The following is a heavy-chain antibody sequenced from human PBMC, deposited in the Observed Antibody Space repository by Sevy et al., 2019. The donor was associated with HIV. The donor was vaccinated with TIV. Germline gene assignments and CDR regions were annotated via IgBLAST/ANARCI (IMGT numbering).Heavy chain of an antibody. J-gene: IGHJ3*02. V-gene: IGHV3-23*01. Sequence: GGSLGLSCAASGFTFSNYGMSWVRQAPGKGLEWVSSILAGGGSTYYADSVKGRFTISRDNSKNTLFLQMNSLRAEDTAVYYCARRDSANSFEIWGQGTMVTVSS. CDR1: GFTFSNYG. CDR3: ARRDSANSFEI. D-gene: IGHD1-26*01. CDR2: ILAGGGST.